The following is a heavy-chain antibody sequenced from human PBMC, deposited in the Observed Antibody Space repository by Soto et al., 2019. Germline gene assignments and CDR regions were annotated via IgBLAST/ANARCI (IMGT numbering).Heavy chain of an antibody. V-gene: IGHV1-58*01. CDR3: AADRYGDYYYGKDV. CDR1: GFTFTNSA. D-gene: IGHD3-9*01. Sequence: QMQLVQSGPEVKKPGTSAKVSCKASGFTFTNSAVQWMRQARGQRLEWIGWIVVGSENTLYAQKFQERVTTTVDMSTSTAYKELSSLRSYDTAVYYCAADRYGDYYYGKDVWRQGTTVTVSS. CDR2: IVVGSENT. J-gene: IGHJ6*01.